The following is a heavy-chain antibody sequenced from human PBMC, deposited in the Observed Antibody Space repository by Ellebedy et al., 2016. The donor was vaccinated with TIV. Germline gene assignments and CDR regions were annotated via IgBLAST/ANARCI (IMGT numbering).Heavy chain of an antibody. CDR3: ARDPLGNYGDYVDY. V-gene: IGHV3-11*04. CDR2: ISSSGSTI. J-gene: IGHJ4*02. Sequence: GESLKISCAASGFTFSDYYMSWIRQAPGKGLEWVSYISSSGSTIYYAASVKGRFTISRDNAKNSLYLQMNSLRAEDTAVYYCARDPLGNYGDYVDYWGQGTLVTVSS. D-gene: IGHD4-17*01. CDR1: GFTFSDYY.